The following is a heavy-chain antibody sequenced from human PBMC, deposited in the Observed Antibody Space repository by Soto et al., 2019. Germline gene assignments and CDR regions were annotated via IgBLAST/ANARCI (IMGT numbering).Heavy chain of an antibody. Sequence: PSETLSLTCTVSGGSISSSSYYWGWIRQPPGKGLEWIGSIYYSGSTYYNPSLKSRVTISVDTSKNQFSLKLSSVTAADTAVCYCARPLYYDILTGRDVWGQGTTVTVSS. CDR3: ARPLYYDILTGRDV. D-gene: IGHD3-9*01. J-gene: IGHJ6*02. CDR2: IYYSGST. V-gene: IGHV4-39*01. CDR1: GGSISSSSYY.